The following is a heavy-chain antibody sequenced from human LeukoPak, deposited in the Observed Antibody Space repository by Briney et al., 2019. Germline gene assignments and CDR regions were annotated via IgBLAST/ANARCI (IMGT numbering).Heavy chain of an antibody. CDR2: INHSGST. D-gene: IGHD3-10*01. V-gene: IGHV4-34*01. Sequence: PSETLSLTCAVYGGSFSGYYWSWIRQPPGKGLEWVGEINHSGSTNYNPSLKSRVTISVDTSKTQFSLKLSSVTAADTAVYYCARGLLLRWVSGGPYHFDYWGQGTLVTVSS. CDR1: GGSFSGYY. CDR3: ARGLLLRWVSGGPYHFDY. J-gene: IGHJ4*02.